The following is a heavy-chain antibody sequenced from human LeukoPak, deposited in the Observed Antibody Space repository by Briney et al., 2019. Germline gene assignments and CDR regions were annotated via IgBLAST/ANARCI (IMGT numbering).Heavy chain of an antibody. CDR3: ARDRGAGIAVAGSAFDY. V-gene: IGHV3-21*01. D-gene: IGHD6-19*01. J-gene: IGHJ4*02. CDR1: GFTFSSYS. CDR2: ISSSSSYI. Sequence: GGSLRLSCAASGFTFSSYSMNWVRQAPGKGLEWVSSISSSSSYIYYADSVKGRFTISRDNAKNSLYLQMNSLRAEDTAVYYCARDRGAGIAVAGSAFDYWGQGTLVTVSS.